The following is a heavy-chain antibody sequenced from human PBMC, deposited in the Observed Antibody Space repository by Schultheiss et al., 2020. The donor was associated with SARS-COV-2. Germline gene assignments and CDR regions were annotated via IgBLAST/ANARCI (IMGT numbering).Heavy chain of an antibody. CDR1: GYSFTNYW. Sequence: KVSCTGSGYSFTNYWIGWVRQMPGKGLEWMGIIYPGDSDTRYSPSFQGQVTIAAAKSITTAYLQWSSLRASDTAIYYCARRATGTYWFDPWGQGTLVTVSS. V-gene: IGHV5-51*01. CDR3: ARRATGTYWFDP. CDR2: IYPGDSDT. D-gene: IGHD1-1*01. J-gene: IGHJ5*02.